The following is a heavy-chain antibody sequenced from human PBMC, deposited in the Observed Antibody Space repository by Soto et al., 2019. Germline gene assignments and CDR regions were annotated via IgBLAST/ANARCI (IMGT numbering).Heavy chain of an antibody. CDR1: GFTFSSYA. V-gene: IGHV3-23*01. J-gene: IGHJ6*02. CDR2: ISGSGGST. CDR3: AKAPWDWNYDYYYGMDV. Sequence: GGSLRLSCAASGFTFSSYAMSWVRQAPGKGLEWVSAISGSGGSTYYADSVKGRFTISRDNSKNTLYLQMNSLRAEDTAVYYCAKAPWDWNYDYYYGMDVWGQGTTVTVSS. D-gene: IGHD1-1*01.